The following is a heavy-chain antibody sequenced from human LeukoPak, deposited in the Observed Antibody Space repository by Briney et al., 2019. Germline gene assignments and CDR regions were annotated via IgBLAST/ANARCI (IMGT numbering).Heavy chain of an antibody. Sequence: SETLSLTCIVTGGSISSYYWSWIRQPAGKGLEWIGRIYTSGSTNYNPSLKSRVTMSVDTSKNQFSLKLSSVTAADTAVYYCARELLLVGLDYWGQGTLVTVSS. CDR3: ARELLLVGLDY. CDR1: GGSISSYY. J-gene: IGHJ4*02. CDR2: IYTSGST. D-gene: IGHD2-15*01. V-gene: IGHV4-4*07.